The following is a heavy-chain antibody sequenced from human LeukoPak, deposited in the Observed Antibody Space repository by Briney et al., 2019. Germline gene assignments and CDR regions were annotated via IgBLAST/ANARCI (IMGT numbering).Heavy chain of an antibody. D-gene: IGHD1-1*01. J-gene: IGHJ4*02. V-gene: IGHV3-30*18. CDR2: VSYDGRNE. Sequence: GGSLRLSCAASGFTFWSYGMHWVRQAPGKGLEWVAVVSYDGRNEYYADSVKGRLTISRDNSKNTLYLQMNGLRAEDTAVYYCAKEGIWNLDYWGQGTLVTVSS. CDR1: GFTFWSYG. CDR3: AKEGIWNLDY.